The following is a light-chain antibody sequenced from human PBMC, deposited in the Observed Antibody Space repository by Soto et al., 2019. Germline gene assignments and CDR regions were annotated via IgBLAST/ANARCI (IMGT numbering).Light chain of an antibody. CDR1: SRDVGAYKL. CDR3: GSYAGGSRV. J-gene: IGLJ1*01. Sequence: QSVLTQPASVCGSPGQAITISCTGTSRDVGAYKLVSWYQQHPGKAPKLIIYEVSERPSGASNRFSGSKSGNTASLTISGLQAEDEAYYYCGSYAGGSRVFGTGTKVTVL. V-gene: IGLV2-23*02. CDR2: EVS.